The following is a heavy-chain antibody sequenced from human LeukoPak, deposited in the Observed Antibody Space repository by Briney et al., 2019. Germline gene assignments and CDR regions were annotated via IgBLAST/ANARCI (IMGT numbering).Heavy chain of an antibody. D-gene: IGHD2-2*01. Sequence: ASVKVSCKASVYTFTGYYMSSVRQAPGQGFEWMGWINPNSGATNYAQKFQGRVTMTRDTSITTAYMEVSGLTFGDTAFYYCARSDEYASEYYLDYWGQGTLVTVSS. CDR1: VYTFTGYY. J-gene: IGHJ4*02. CDR3: ARSDEYASEYYLDY. V-gene: IGHV1-2*02. CDR2: INPNSGAT.